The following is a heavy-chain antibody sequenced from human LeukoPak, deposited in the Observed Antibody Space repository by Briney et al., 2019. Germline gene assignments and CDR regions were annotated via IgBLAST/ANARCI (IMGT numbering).Heavy chain of an antibody. CDR2: INHSGST. CDR3: ASSLSYYYHSSGYYY. V-gene: IGHV4-34*01. J-gene: IGHJ4*02. D-gene: IGHD3-22*01. CDR1: GGSFSGYY. Sequence: PSETLSLTCAVYGGSFSGYYWSWIRQPPEKGLEWIGEINHSGSTNYNPSLKSRVTISVDTSKNQFSLKLSSVTAADTAVYYCASSLSYYYHSSGYYYWGQGTLVTVSS.